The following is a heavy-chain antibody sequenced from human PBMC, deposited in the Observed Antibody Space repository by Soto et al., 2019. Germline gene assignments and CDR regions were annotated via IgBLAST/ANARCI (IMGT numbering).Heavy chain of an antibody. J-gene: IGHJ4*02. CDR2: ISAYNGNT. CDR3: ARDTMIRIAAQVCFDY. Sequence: GASVKVSCKASGYTFTSYGISWVRQAPGQGLEWMGWISAYNGNTNYAQKLQGRVTMTTDTSTSTAYMELRSLRSDDTAVYYCARDTMIRIAAQVCFDYWGQGTLVTVSS. V-gene: IGHV1-18*01. D-gene: IGHD6-6*01. CDR1: GYTFTSYG.